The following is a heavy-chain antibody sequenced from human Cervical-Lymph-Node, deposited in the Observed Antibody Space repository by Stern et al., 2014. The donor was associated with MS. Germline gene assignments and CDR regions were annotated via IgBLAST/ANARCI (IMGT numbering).Heavy chain of an antibody. D-gene: IGHD6-13*01. CDR2: IHPGNGDA. V-gene: IGHV1-3*01. CDR1: GYTFTNYA. J-gene: IGHJ4*02. CDR3: ARGYSTTYLDY. Sequence: QLQQSGAEVKKPGASVKVSCKASGYTFTNYALHWVRQAPGQRPEWMGWIHPGNGDAKYSQNFQDRVTITRDTSANTVYMELRSLRVEDTAMYYCARGYSTTYLDYWGQGTLVTVSS.